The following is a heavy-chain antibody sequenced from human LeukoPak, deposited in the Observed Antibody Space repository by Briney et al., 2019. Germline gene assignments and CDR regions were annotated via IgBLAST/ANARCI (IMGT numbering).Heavy chain of an antibody. D-gene: IGHD3-22*01. CDR3: ASSYDSSGYPNY. V-gene: IGHV3-11*06. J-gene: IGHJ4*02. Sequence: GRFTISRDNAKSSLYLQMNSLRAEDTAVYYCASSYDSSGYPNYWGQGTLVTVSS.